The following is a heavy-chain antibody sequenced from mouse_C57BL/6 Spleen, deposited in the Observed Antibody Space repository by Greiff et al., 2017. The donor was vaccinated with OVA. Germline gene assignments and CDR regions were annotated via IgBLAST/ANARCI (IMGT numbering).Heavy chain of an antibody. CDR2: IYPSDSET. Sequence: QVHVKQPGAELVRPGSSVKLSCKASGYTFTSYWMDWVKQRPGQGLEWIGNIYPSDSETHYNQKFKDKATLTVDKSSSTAYMQLSSLTSEDSAVYYCARYYGRDYAMDYWGQGTSVTVSS. CDR3: ARYYGRDYAMDY. V-gene: IGHV1-61*01. CDR1: GYTFTSYW. J-gene: IGHJ4*01. D-gene: IGHD1-1*01.